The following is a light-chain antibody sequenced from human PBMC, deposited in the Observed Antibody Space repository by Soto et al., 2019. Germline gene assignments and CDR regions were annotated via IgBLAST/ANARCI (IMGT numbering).Light chain of an antibody. J-gene: IGKJ2*01. CDR2: GAS. CDR1: QSVGSN. Sequence: EIVMTQSPATLSVSPGERASLSCRASQSVGSNLAWYQQTAGQAPRLLIYGASTRATGIPARFSGSGSGTEFTLTISSLQSDDFAVYCWQQYNNWPYTFGQGTKLEIK. V-gene: IGKV3-15*01. CDR3: QQYNNWPYT.